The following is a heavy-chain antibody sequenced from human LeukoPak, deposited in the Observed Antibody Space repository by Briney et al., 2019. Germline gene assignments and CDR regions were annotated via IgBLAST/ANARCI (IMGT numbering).Heavy chain of an antibody. J-gene: IGHJ5*02. Sequence: SQTVSLTCAISGDSVSRNGTAWNWIRQSPSRGLEWLGRTFYRYKWYNEYAASVTSRITISPDTSKNQFSLHLDSVTPEDTAAYWCARGWHSSAHGSWGQGTLVTVSS. V-gene: IGHV6-1*01. CDR2: TFYRYKWYN. CDR1: GDSVSRNGTA. CDR3: ARGWHSSAHGS. D-gene: IGHD3-22*01.